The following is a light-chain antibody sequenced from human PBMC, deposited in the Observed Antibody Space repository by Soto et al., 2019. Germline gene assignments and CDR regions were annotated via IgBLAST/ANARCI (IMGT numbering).Light chain of an antibody. Sequence: EIVMTQSPATLSVSPGEGATLSCRASQSVSSSYLAWYQQKPGQAPRLLIYGASSRATGIPDRFSGSGSGTDFTLTISSLQPEDFATYYCQQLNSYPWTFGQGTKVDIK. CDR2: GAS. CDR1: QSVSSSY. V-gene: IGKV3D-20*02. J-gene: IGKJ1*01. CDR3: QQLNSYPWT.